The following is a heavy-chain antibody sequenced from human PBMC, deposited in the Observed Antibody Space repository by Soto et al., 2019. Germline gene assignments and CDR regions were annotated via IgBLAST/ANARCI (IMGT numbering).Heavy chain of an antibody. Sequence: QVQLQESGSGLVKPSETLSLTCTVSGGSVSSGNYYWSWIRQPPGKGLEWIGYIFHTGTTNYNPSLKSRVNISLDTSMNQFSLKLSSVTPADTAVYYCTRAPVSGSYCFDFWGQGTPVTVSS. CDR3: TRAPVSGSYCFDF. D-gene: IGHD1-26*01. V-gene: IGHV4-61*01. CDR1: GGSVSSGNYY. J-gene: IGHJ4*02. CDR2: IFHTGTT.